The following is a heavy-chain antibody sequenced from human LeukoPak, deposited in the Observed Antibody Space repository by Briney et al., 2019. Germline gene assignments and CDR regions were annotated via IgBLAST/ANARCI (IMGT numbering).Heavy chain of an antibody. J-gene: IGHJ4*02. Sequence: PGRSLRLSCAASGFTFSSYAMHWVRQAPGKGLEWVAVISYDGSNKYYADSVKGRFTISRDNSKNTLYLQMNSLRAEDTAVYYCARDQDIAVAGTSLDYWGQGTLVTVSS. CDR1: GFTFSSYA. CDR3: ARDQDIAVAGTSLDY. V-gene: IGHV3-30-3*01. D-gene: IGHD6-19*01. CDR2: ISYDGSNK.